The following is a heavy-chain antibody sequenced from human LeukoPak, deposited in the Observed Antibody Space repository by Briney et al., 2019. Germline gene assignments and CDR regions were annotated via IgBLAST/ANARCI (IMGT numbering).Heavy chain of an antibody. Sequence: PGGSLRLSCAASGFTFSDHYMDWVREAPGKGLEWGGRIRNREKSYTIEYAASVKGRFTISRDDSKNSLYLQMNSLKTEDTAVYYCARRFSGIYSGIDYWGQGTLVTVSS. CDR3: ARRFSGIYSGIDY. V-gene: IGHV3-72*01. J-gene: IGHJ4*02. CDR2: IRNREKSYTI. CDR1: GFTFSDHY. D-gene: IGHD1-26*01.